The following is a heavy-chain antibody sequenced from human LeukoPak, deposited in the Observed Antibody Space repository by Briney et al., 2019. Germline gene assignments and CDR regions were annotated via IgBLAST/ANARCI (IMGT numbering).Heavy chain of an antibody. J-gene: IGHJ6*03. V-gene: IGHV4-59*01. CDR2: IYYSGST. CDR3: ARETSQKGAHYMDV. CDR1: GGSISSYY. Sequence: PSETLSLTCTVSGGSISSYYWSWIRQPPGKGLEWSGYIYYSGSTNYNPYLKSRVTISVDTSKNQFSLKLSSVTAADTAVYYCARETSQKGAHYMDVWGKGTTVTISS. D-gene: IGHD3-16*01.